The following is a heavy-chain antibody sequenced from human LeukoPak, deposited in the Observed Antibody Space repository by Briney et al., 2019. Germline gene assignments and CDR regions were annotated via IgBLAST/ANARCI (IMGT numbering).Heavy chain of an antibody. D-gene: IGHD1-26*01. CDR1: GYSFTSYW. J-gene: IGHJ4*02. CDR2: IYPGDSDT. Sequence: GESLKISCKGSGYSFTSYWIGWVRQMSGKGLEWMGIIYPGDSDTGYSPSFQGQVTISADKSISTAYLQWSSLKASDTAMYYCARRSGSTRDYFDYWGQGTLVTVSS. V-gene: IGHV5-51*01. CDR3: ARRSGSTRDYFDY.